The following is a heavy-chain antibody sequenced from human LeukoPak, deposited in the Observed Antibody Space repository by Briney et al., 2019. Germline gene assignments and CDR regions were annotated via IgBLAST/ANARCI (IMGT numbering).Heavy chain of an antibody. Sequence: SETLSLTCTVSGGSISSYYWSWIRQPPGKGLEWIGYVYYSGTTNYNPSLKSRVTISVDTSKNQFSLKLSSVTAADTAVYYCARDHGVGRAMDVWGQGTTVTVSS. CDR3: ARDHGVGRAMDV. CDR1: GGSISSYY. CDR2: VYYSGTT. V-gene: IGHV4-59*01. J-gene: IGHJ6*02. D-gene: IGHD3-10*01.